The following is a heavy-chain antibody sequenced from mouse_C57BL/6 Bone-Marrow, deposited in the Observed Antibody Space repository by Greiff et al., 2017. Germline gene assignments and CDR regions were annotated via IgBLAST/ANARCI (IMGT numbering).Heavy chain of an antibody. Sequence: EVQVVESGGGLVQPKGSLKLSCAASGFTFNTYAMHWVRQAPGKGLEWVARIRSKSSNYATYYADSVKDRFTISRDDSQSMLYLQMNNLKTEDTAMYYCVRDRYYGSSYWYFDVWGTGTTVTVSS. V-gene: IGHV10-3*01. CDR2: IRSKSSNYAT. D-gene: IGHD1-1*01. CDR3: VRDRYYGSSYWYFDV. J-gene: IGHJ1*03. CDR1: GFTFNTYA.